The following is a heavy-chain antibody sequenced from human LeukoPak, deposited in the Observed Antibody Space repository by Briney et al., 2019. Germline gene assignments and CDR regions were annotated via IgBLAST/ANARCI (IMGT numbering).Heavy chain of an antibody. CDR2: VHDSGST. V-gene: IGHV4-59*08. CDR3: ASAVGSKNAFNV. Sequence: KPSETLSLTCTVSGGSVSNSYWNWIRQPPGKGLEWISYVHDSGSTMYNPNLKSRLSMSVDTSKNQFSLNLGSVTAADTAIYYCASAVGSKNAFNVWGRGTKVTVSS. D-gene: IGHD1-1*01. J-gene: IGHJ3*01. CDR1: GGSVSNSY.